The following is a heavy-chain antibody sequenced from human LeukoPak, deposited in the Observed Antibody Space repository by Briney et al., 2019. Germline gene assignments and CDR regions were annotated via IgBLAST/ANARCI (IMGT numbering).Heavy chain of an antibody. CDR2: INDSGST. J-gene: IGHJ4*02. D-gene: IGHD4-23*01. CDR1: GGSFSGYF. Sequence: SETLSLTCAVYGGSFSGYFWNWIRQPPGKGLEWIGEINDSGSTNYDSSLNSRVIISVDTSKNQFSLKLRSVTAADTAVYYCARTNSPQRSRPFGYWGQGSLVTVSS. CDR3: ARTNSPQRSRPFGY. V-gene: IGHV4-34*01.